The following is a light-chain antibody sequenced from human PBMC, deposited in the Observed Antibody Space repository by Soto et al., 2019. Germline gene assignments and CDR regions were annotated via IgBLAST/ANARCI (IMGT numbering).Light chain of an antibody. V-gene: IGLV1-47*01. CDR3: AAWDDSLSVV. Sequence: QSVLTQPPSASGTPGQRVTISCSGSSSNIGSNYVYWYQQLPGTAPKLLIYRNNQRPSGVPDRFSGSKSGTSASLAISGLRSEDEGDYYCAAWDDSLSVVFGGGTKLTV. CDR1: SSNIGSNY. J-gene: IGLJ2*01. CDR2: RNN.